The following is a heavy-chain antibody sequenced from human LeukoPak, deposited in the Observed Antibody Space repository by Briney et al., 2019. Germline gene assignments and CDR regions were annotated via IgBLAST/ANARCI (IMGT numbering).Heavy chain of an antibody. CDR2: ISWNSGSI. Sequence: GGSLRLSCAASGFTFDDYAMHWVRQAPGKGLEWVSGISWNSGSIGYADSAKGRFTISRDNAKNSLYLQMNSLRAEDTALYYCAKARYCSSTSCYSFDYWGQGTLVTVSS. CDR3: AKARYCSSTSCYSFDY. J-gene: IGHJ4*02. D-gene: IGHD2-2*02. CDR1: GFTFDDYA. V-gene: IGHV3-9*01.